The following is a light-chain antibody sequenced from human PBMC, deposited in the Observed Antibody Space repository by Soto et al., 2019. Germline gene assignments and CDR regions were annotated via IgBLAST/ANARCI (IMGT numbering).Light chain of an antibody. CDR2: AAS. Sequence: IQMTQPPSSLSASLGDILCITCRASQVITNDLGWYQQKPGKAPKRLIYAASTLQSGVPSRFSGSGSGTEFTLTISSLQPEDVATYYCLQLNTYPWTFGQGTKVDIK. CDR3: LQLNTYPWT. CDR1: QVITND. J-gene: IGKJ1*01. V-gene: IGKV1-17*01.